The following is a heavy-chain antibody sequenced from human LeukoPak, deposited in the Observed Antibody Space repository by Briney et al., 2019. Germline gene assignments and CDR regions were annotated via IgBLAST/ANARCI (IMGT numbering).Heavy chain of an antibody. V-gene: IGHV4-38-2*02. J-gene: IGHJ4*02. CDR2: IWRSGST. D-gene: IGHD3-10*01. CDR3: ARTRGDITSNYFDY. CDR1: GYSFSSGYY. Sequence: SETLSLTCTVSGYSFSSGYYWGWIRQPPGKGLEGIGSIWRSGSTYYNPSLKSRVTISVDTSKNQFSLKLSSVTAADTAVYYCARTRGDITSNYFDYWGQGTLVTVSS.